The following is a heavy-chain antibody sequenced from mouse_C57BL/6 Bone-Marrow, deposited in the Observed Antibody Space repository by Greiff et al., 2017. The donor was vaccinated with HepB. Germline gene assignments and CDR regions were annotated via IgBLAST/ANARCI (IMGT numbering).Heavy chain of an antibody. CDR2: ISSGSSTI. D-gene: IGHD2-5*01. V-gene: IGHV5-17*01. J-gene: IGHJ3*01. Sequence: EVKLVESGGGLVKPGGSLKLSCAASGFTFSDYGMHWVRQAPEKGLEWVAYISSGSSTIYYADTVKGRFTISRDNAKNTMFLQMTSLRSEDTAMYYCAKLLYSRQFAYWGQGTLVTVSA. CDR1: GFTFSDYG. CDR3: AKLLYSRQFAY.